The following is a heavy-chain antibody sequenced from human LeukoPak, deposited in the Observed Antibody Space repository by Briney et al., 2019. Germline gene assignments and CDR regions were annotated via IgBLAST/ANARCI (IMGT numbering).Heavy chain of an antibody. Sequence: GGSLRLSCAASGFSFSTYGIHWVRQAPGKGLEGVAVISDDGSQKYYADSVKGRFAISRDNSKKTLYLQMNRLRTEETAVYYCAKDQFSMVLEYYMDVWGKGTTVTVSS. D-gene: IGHD3-10*01. CDR3: AKDQFSMVLEYYMDV. CDR2: ISDDGSQK. J-gene: IGHJ6*03. V-gene: IGHV3-30*18. CDR1: GFSFSTYG.